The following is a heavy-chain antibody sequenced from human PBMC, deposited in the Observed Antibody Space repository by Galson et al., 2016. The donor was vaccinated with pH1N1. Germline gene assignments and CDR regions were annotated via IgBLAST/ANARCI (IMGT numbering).Heavy chain of an antibody. CDR2: IWCDGSNE. CDR3: ARPFYGGQYWGAAFNI. Sequence: SLRLSCAASGFAFSSYDMHWVRQAPGKGLEWVAAIWCDGSNEYYGDSVKGRLTISRDNSKSTLYLQMNSLRDEDTAVYYCARPFYGGQYWGAAFNIWGKGTMVTVSS. J-gene: IGHJ3*02. V-gene: IGHV3-33*01. CDR1: GFAFSSYD. D-gene: IGHD4-23*01.